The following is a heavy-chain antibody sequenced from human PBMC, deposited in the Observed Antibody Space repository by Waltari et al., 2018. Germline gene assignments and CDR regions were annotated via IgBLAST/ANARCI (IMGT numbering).Heavy chain of an antibody. V-gene: IGHV4-34*01. Sequence: QVQLQQWGAGLLKPSETLSLTCAVYGGSFSGYYWSWIRQPPGKGLEWIGEINHSGSTNYNPSLKSRGTISVDTSKNQFSLKLSSVTAADTAVYYCATRYNWNYGHWGQGTLVTVSS. CDR3: ATRYNWNYGH. D-gene: IGHD1-7*01. J-gene: IGHJ4*02. CDR2: INHSGST. CDR1: GGSFSGYY.